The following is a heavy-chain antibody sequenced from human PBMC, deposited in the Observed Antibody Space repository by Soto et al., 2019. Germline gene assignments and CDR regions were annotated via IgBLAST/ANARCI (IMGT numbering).Heavy chain of an antibody. CDR1: VYTFTSHD. J-gene: IGHJ5*02. CDR3: ASDMSTT. CDR2: MNPNSGHT. V-gene: IGHV1-8*01. D-gene: IGHD2-2*01. Sequence: QVQLVQSGAEVKKPGASVKVSCKASVYTFTSHDINWMRQATGQGLEWMGWMNPNSGHTNYAQKFQGRVTMTRNTSINTAYMELTSLRSEDTAVYYCASDMSTTWGQGTLVTVSS.